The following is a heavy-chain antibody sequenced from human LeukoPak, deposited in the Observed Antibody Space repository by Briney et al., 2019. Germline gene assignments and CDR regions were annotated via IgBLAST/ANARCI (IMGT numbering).Heavy chain of an antibody. CDR3: ARESWEATTPAHFDY. CDR2: ISYDGSNK. CDR1: GFTFSSYA. J-gene: IGHJ4*02. D-gene: IGHD5-24*01. Sequence: GGSLRLSCAASGFTFSSYAMHWVRQAPGKGLEWVAVISYDGSNKYYADSVKGRFTISRDNSKNTLYLQMNSLRAEDTAVYYCARESWEATTPAHFDYWGQGTLVTVSS. V-gene: IGHV3-30-3*01.